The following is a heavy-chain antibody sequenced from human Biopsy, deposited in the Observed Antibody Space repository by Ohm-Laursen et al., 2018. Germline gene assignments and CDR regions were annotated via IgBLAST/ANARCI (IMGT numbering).Heavy chain of an antibody. D-gene: IGHD3-10*01. CDR3: AKVRKGFGESGSQYNSDMDV. V-gene: IGHV3-9*01. CDR1: GFNFNHYA. CDR2: ISWSNDNI. Sequence: SLRLSYTASGFNFNHYAMQWVRQVPGKGLEWVSSISWSNDNIHYADSVKGRFTISRDNAKNSLYLQMNSLRAEDTAFYYCAKVRKGFGESGSQYNSDMDVWGQGTTVTVSS. J-gene: IGHJ6*02.